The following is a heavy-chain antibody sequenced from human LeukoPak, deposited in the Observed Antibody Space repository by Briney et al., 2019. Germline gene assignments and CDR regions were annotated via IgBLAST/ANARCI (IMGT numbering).Heavy chain of an antibody. Sequence: GGSLRLSCAASGFTFSSYSMNWVRQAPGKGLEWVSSISSSSSYIYYADSVKGRFTISRDNAKNSLYLQMNSLRGEDTAVYYCARDYAEVRGGLSCMDVWGKGTTVTVSS. V-gene: IGHV3-21*01. J-gene: IGHJ6*04. D-gene: IGHD3-10*01. CDR3: ARDYAEVRGGLSCMDV. CDR1: GFTFSSYS. CDR2: ISSSSSYI.